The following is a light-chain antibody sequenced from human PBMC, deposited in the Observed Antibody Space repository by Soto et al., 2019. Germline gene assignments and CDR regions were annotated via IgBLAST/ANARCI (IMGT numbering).Light chain of an antibody. CDR3: QQRTNDSST. Sequence: GGRAIINCRASCNIRSWLAWYQENAGKAPNLLIHKSRTLETGVRSRFIGSAPGTDFTLTISSLHPDDFPTFYCQQRTNDSSTCSRVTKV. J-gene: IGKJ4*01. CDR1: CNIRSW. CDR2: KSR. V-gene: IGKV1-5*03.